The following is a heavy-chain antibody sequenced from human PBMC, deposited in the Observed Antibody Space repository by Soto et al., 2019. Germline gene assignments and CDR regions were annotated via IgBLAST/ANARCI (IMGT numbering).Heavy chain of an antibody. J-gene: IGHJ6*02. CDR3: AMVDVYVTPSPQDV. V-gene: IGHV1-18*01. CDR2: INTYNGNT. D-gene: IGHD3-16*01. Sequence: QVQLVQSGAEVKNPGASVKVSCKAAGYTFTRYGIGWARQAPGQGLEWMGWINTYNGNTNYAQNVQGRVTLTTDTSTSTGYMGLRSLRSNDTAIYYCAMVDVYVTPSPQDVWGQGTTVTVSS. CDR1: GYTFTRYG.